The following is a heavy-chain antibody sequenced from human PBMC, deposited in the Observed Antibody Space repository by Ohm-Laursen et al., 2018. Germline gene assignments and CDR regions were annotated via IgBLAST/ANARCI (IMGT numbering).Heavy chain of an antibody. CDR2: VSYSENT. Sequence: TLSLTCAVSGGSFSSADYYWSWIRHHPGKGLEWIGYVSYSENTYYNPSLKSRLLISVDRSKNQFSLKLSSVIAADTAVYYCARGFSGWWGRIDYWGQGILVTVSS. J-gene: IGHJ4*02. CDR1: GGSFSSADYY. CDR3: ARGFSGWWGRIDY. D-gene: IGHD6-19*01. V-gene: IGHV4-31*11.